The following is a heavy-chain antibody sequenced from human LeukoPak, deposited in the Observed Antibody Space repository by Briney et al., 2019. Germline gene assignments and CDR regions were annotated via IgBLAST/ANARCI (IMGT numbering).Heavy chain of an antibody. V-gene: IGHV4-39*01. CDR2: IYYSGYT. CDR1: GGSISSSNYY. D-gene: IGHD3-10*01. J-gene: IGHJ4*02. CDR3: AKRYMGSSYNRAVDY. Sequence: PSETLSLTCTVSGGSISSSNYYWGWIRQPPGKGLEWIGSIYYSGYTYYNPSLKSRVTISVDTSKNQFSLKLSSVTAADTAVYYCAKRYMGSSYNRAVDYWGQGTLVTVSS.